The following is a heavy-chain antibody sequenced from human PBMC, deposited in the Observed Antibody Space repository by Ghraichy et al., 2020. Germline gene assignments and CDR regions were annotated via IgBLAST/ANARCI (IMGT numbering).Heavy chain of an antibody. D-gene: IGHD1-7*01. J-gene: IGHJ6*02. CDR3: ARDFTGTLPYYYYGMDV. CDR2: ISSSSSYI. V-gene: IGHV3-21*01. Sequence: RGSLRLSCAASGFTFSSYSMNWVRQAPGKGLEWVSSISSSSSYIYYADSVKGRFTISRDNAKNSLYLQMNSLRAEDTAVYYCARDFTGTLPYYYYGMDVWGQGTTVTVSS. CDR1: GFTFSSYS.